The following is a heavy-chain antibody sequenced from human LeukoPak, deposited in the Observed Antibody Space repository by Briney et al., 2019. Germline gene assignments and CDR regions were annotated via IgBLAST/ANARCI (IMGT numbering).Heavy chain of an antibody. CDR3: ARSYNTYYYDSSGYYRLDY. V-gene: IGHV4-31*03. Sequence: SETLSLTCTVSGGSISRGGYYWTWIRQHPGKGLEWIGYIYHSGSTYHNPSLKSRVTISVDTSKNQFSLKLSSVTAADTAVYYCARSYNTYYYDSSGYYRLDYWGQGTLVTVSS. CDR1: GGSISRGGYY. D-gene: IGHD3-22*01. J-gene: IGHJ4*02. CDR2: IYHSGST.